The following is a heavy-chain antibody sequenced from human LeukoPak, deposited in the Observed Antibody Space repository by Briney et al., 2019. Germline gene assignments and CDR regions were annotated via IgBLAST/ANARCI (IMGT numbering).Heavy chain of an antibody. J-gene: IGHJ4*02. V-gene: IGHV4-61*02. CDR2: IYTSGST. CDR1: GGSISSGSYY. Sequence: SQTLSLTCTVSGGSISSGSYYWSWIRQPAGKGLEWIGRIYTSGSTNYNPSLKSRVTISVDTSKNQFSLKLSSVTAADTAVYYCARYDSMGYWGQGTLVTVSS. CDR3: ARYDSMGY. D-gene: IGHD3-22*01.